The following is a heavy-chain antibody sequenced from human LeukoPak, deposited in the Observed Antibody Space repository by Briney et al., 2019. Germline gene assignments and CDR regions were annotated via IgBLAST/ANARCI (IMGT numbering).Heavy chain of an antibody. V-gene: IGHV1-18*01. CDR1: GYTFTSYG. Sequence: GASVKVSCKASGYTFTSYGISWVRQAPGQGLEWMGWISAYNGNTNYAQKLQGRVTMTTDTSTSTAYMELRSLRSDDTAVYYCARDRAVATDRFYYYYGMDVWGQGTTVTVSS. CDR2: ISAYNGNT. CDR3: ARDRAVATDRFYYYYGMDV. J-gene: IGHJ6*02. D-gene: IGHD5-12*01.